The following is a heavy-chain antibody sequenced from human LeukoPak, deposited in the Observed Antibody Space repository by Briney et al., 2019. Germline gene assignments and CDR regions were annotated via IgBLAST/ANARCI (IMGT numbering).Heavy chain of an antibody. D-gene: IGHD3-22*01. CDR3: ARDAYYYDSSGYYYIDY. V-gene: IGHV3-23*01. Sequence: PGGSLRLSCAASGFTFSSYAMSWVRQAPGKGLEWVSTISGSGGSTYYADSVKGRFTISRDNSKNTLYLQMNSLRAEDTAVYYCARDAYYYDSSGYYYIDYWGQGTLVTVSS. CDR1: GFTFSSYA. CDR2: ISGSGGST. J-gene: IGHJ4*02.